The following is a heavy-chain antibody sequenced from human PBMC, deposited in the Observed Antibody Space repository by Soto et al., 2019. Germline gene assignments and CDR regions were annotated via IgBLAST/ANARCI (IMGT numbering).Heavy chain of an antibody. Sequence: QVQLQESGPGLVKPSGTLSLTCAVSGASFTSNDWWTWVRQPPGRGLEWIGEIYRTGSTNYNPSLKGRVTXSLXXSENQFSLKVTSLTAADTAVYYCASRDPGTSVDYWGQGTLVTVSS. J-gene: IGHJ4*02. CDR2: IYRTGST. D-gene: IGHD1-7*01. V-gene: IGHV4-4*02. CDR3: ASRDPGTSVDY. CDR1: GASFTSNDW.